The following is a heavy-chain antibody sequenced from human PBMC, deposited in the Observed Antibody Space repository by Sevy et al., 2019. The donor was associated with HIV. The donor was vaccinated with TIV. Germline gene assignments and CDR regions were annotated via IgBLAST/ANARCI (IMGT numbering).Heavy chain of an antibody. CDR3: AKDLPPRTGYSSGWYSYDH. Sequence: GGSLRLSCAASGFTLSSYAMSWVRQAPGKGLEWVSAISGSGGGTYYAHSVKGRFTISRDNSKNTLYLQMNSLRAEDTAVYYCAKDLPPRTGYSSGWYSYDHWGQGTLVTVSS. CDR1: GFTLSSYA. V-gene: IGHV3-23*01. CDR2: ISGSGGGT. D-gene: IGHD6-19*01. J-gene: IGHJ4*02.